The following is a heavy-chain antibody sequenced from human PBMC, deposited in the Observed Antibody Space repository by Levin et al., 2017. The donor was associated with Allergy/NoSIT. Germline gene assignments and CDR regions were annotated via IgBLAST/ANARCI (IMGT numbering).Heavy chain of an antibody. CDR2: IYVTGST. D-gene: IGHD5-12*01. CDR3: ARDLEGFSGYKPYCYIDV. Sequence: SETLSLTCSVSGDSISRGFYYWSWIRQPAGEGLEWIGRIYVTGSTTYSPSLQSRVTISLDRSKDQVSLKINSVTAAATAVYYCARDLEGFSGYKPYCYIDVWGKGTTVTVSS. V-gene: IGHV4-61*02. J-gene: IGHJ6*03. CDR1: GDSISRGFYY.